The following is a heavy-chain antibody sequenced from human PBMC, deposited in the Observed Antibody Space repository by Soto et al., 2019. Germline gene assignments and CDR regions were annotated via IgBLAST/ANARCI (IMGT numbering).Heavy chain of an antibody. V-gene: IGHV3-30*18. CDR1: GFTFSSYG. Sequence: QVQLVESGGGVVQPGRSLRLSCAASGFTFSSYGMHWVRQAPGKGLEWVAVISYDGSNKYYADSVKGRFTISRDNSKNTLYLQMNSLRAEDTAVYYCAKAYSGWLDYWGQGTLATVSS. J-gene: IGHJ4*02. D-gene: IGHD6-19*01. CDR3: AKAYSGWLDY. CDR2: ISYDGSNK.